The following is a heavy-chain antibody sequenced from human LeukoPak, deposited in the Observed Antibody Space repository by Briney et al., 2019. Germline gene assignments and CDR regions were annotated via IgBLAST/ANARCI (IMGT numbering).Heavy chain of an antibody. D-gene: IGHD3-9*01. V-gene: IGHV1-46*01. J-gene: IGHJ4*02. CDR2: INPSGGST. Sequence: GASVKVSCKASGYTFTSYYMHWVRQAPGQGLEWMGIINPSGGSTSHAQKFQGRVTITADESTSTAYMELSSLRSEDTAVYYCARVSLVHSDFDYWGQGTLVTVSS. CDR1: GYTFTSYY. CDR3: ARVSLVHSDFDY.